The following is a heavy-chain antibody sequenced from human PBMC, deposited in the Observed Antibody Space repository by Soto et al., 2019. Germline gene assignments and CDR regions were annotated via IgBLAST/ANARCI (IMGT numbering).Heavy chain of an antibody. Sequence: KCSETLSLTCSVSGVSVISGGHYWNWIRQFPGKGLEWIGYIYHSGGGYYNPSLKSRASMSVDTSKNEFSLRLASVTAADTAVYFCARDPAATDDRHYFDYWGQGALVTVSS. CDR2: IYHSGGG. CDR3: ARDPAATDDRHYFDY. V-gene: IGHV4-31*03. J-gene: IGHJ4*02. CDR1: GVSVISGGHY. D-gene: IGHD1-1*01.